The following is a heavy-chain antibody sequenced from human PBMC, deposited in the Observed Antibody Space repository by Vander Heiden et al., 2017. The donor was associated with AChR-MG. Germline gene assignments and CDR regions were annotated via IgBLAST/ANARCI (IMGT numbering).Heavy chain of an antibody. CDR1: GLTLSPTG. J-gene: IGHJ4*02. CDR2: ISYDGSNK. Sequence: QVQLVESGRGGVQPGRSLRLSSAASGLTLSPTGMHWVRQAQGKGLEWVAVISYDGSNKYYADSVKGRFTIARDNSKNTLYLQMNSLRAEDTAVYYCAKDRSGSYLGQLDYFDYWGQGTLVTVSS. D-gene: IGHD1-26*01. CDR3: AKDRSGSYLGQLDYFDY. V-gene: IGHV3-30*18.